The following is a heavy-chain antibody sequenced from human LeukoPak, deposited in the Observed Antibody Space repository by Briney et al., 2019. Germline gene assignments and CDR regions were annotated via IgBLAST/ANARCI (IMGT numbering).Heavy chain of an antibody. CDR3: ARVITGYSSSWSREDY. J-gene: IGHJ4*02. CDR2: ISSSSSYI. V-gene: IGHV3-21*01. CDR1: GFTFSSYS. Sequence: GSLRLSCAASGFTFSSYSMNWVRQAPGKGLEWVSSISSSSSYIYYADSVKGRFTISRDNAKNSLYLQMNSLRAEDTAVYYCARVITGYSSSWSREDYWGQGTLVTVSS. D-gene: IGHD6-13*01.